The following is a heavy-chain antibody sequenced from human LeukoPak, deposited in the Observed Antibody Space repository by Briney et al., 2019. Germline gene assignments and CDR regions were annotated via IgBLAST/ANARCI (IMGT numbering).Heavy chain of an antibody. CDR2: IFHSGYT. Sequence: PSETLSLTCAVSGGSISSSNWWSWVRQPPGKGLEYIGSIFHSGYTFYDPSLKSRLTLSVDTSKNQFSLRLSSVTAADTAVYYCARETEKQWQYWGQGTMVTVSS. D-gene: IGHD6-19*01. CDR3: ARETEKQWQY. CDR1: GGSISSSNW. V-gene: IGHV4-4*02. J-gene: IGHJ3*01.